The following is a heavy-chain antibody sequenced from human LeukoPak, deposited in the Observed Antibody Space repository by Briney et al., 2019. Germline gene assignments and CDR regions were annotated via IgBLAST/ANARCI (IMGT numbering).Heavy chain of an antibody. Sequence: GGSLRLSCAASGFTFDDYGMSWVRQAPGKGLEWVSAISGSGGSTYYADSVKGRFTISRDNSKNTLYLQMNSLRAEDTAVYYCAKSTVWYYYYYMDVWGKGTTVTISS. CDR3: AKSTVWYYYYYMDV. D-gene: IGHD3-16*01. CDR1: GFTFDDYG. CDR2: ISGSGGST. J-gene: IGHJ6*03. V-gene: IGHV3-23*01.